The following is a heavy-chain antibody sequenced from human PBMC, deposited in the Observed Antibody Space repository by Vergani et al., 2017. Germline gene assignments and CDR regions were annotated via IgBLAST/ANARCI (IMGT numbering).Heavy chain of an antibody. J-gene: IGHJ5*02. Sequence: QVQLVQSGAEVKKPGASVKVSCKASGYTFTSYDINWVRQATGQGLEWMGWMNPNSGNTGYAQKFQGRVTMTRNTSISTAYMELSSLRSEDTAVYYCARGRSIAAAGTFGDWFDPWGQGTLVTVSS. CDR3: ARGRSIAAAGTFGDWFDP. D-gene: IGHD6-13*01. CDR1: GYTFTSYD. V-gene: IGHV1-8*01. CDR2: MNPNSGNT.